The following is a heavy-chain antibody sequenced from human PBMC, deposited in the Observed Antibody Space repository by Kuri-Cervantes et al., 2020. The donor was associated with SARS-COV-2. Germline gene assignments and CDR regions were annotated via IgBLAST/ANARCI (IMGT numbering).Heavy chain of an antibody. J-gene: IGHJ6*02. V-gene: IGHV4-4*07. CDR2: IYTSGST. CDR1: GGSISSYY. D-gene: IGHD3-3*01. Sequence: GSLRLSCTVSGGSISSYYWSWIRQPAGKGLEWIGLIYTSGSTNYNPSLKSRVTISVDTSKNQFSLKLSSVTAADTAVYYCARIGSYDFWSGYPSRPQYYYYYGMDVWGQGTTVTVSS. CDR3: ARIGSYDFWSGYPSRPQYYYYYGMDV.